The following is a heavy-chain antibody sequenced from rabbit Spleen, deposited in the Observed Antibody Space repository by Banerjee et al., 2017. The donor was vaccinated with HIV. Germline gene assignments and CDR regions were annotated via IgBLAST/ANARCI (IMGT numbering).Heavy chain of an antibody. CDR2: IATDTGST. Sequence: QSLEESGGDLVKPGASLTLTCTASGFSFSSSYWICWVRQAPGKGLELIGCIATDTGSTFYASWAKGRFTITKTSSTTVTLQMTSLTAPDTALYFCARSIDSSGGWYYFNLWGPGTLVTVS. D-gene: IGHD1-1*01. CDR3: ARSIDSSGGWYYFNL. CDR1: GFSFSSSYW. V-gene: IGHV1S40*01. J-gene: IGHJ4*01.